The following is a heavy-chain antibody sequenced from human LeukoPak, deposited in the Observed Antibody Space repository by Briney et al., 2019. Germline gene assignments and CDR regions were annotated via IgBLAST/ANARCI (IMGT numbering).Heavy chain of an antibody. CDR3: ARDPNGDYIGAFDM. V-gene: IGHV3-21*04. CDR1: GFTFRNYN. Sequence: GGSLRLSCAASGFTFRNYNMNWVRQAPGKGLEWVSSISESSSFIQYADSLKGRFAISRDNAKNSLYLQMNSLRAEDTAVYYCARDPNGDYIGAFDMWGPGTMVTVPS. CDR2: ISESSSFI. J-gene: IGHJ3*02. D-gene: IGHD4-17*01.